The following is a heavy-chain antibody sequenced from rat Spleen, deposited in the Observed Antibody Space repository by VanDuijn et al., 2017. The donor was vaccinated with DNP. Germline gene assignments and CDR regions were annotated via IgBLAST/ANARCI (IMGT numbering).Heavy chain of an antibody. CDR1: GFTFSDYH. Sequence: EVQLVESGGGLVQPGRSLKLSCTASGFTFSDYHMAWVRQAPKKGLEWVAIISHTDDITYYPDSVKGRFTISRNNAENSLYLQMNSLKSEDTATYYCTREQHFHFDYWGQGVMVTVSS. D-gene: IGHD1-10*01. J-gene: IGHJ2*01. CDR2: ISHTDDIT. CDR3: TREQHFHFDY. V-gene: IGHV5-20*01.